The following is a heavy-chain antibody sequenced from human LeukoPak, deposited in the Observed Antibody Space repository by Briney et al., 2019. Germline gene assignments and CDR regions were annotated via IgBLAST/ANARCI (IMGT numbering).Heavy chain of an antibody. J-gene: IGHJ4*02. CDR3: ARSATYYYDSSGYYYDY. Sequence: GGSLRLSCAASGFTFSSYEMNWVRQAPGKGLEWVSYISSSGSTIYYADSVKGRFTISRDNAKNSLYLQMNSLRAEDTAVCYCARSATYYYDSSGYYYDYWGQGTLVTVSS. V-gene: IGHV3-48*03. D-gene: IGHD3-22*01. CDR1: GFTFSSYE. CDR2: ISSSGSTI.